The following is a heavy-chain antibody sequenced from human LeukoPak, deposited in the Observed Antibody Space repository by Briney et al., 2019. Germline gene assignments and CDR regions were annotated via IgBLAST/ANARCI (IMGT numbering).Heavy chain of an antibody. CDR3: ARVASNLYVWGSYRYLDY. CDR2: IYYSGST. Sequence: SETLSLTCTVSGGSISSSSYYWGWIRQPPGKGLEWIGSIYYSGSTYYNPSLKSRVTISVDTSKNQFSLKLSSVTAADTAVYYCARVASNLYVWGSYRYLDYWGQGTLVTVSS. J-gene: IGHJ4*02. V-gene: IGHV4-39*07. CDR1: GGSISSSSYY. D-gene: IGHD3-16*02.